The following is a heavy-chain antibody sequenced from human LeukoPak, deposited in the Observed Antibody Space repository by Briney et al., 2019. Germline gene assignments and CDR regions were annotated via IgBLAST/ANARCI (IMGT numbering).Heavy chain of an antibody. J-gene: IGHJ4*02. V-gene: IGHV4-39*07. Sequence: SETLSLTCTVSGGSISSSSYYWGWIRQPPEKGLEWIGEINHSGSTNYNPSLKSRVTISVDTSKNQFSLKLSSVTAADTAVYYCARGPKLGYCSSTSCYTGHFDYWGQGTLVTVSS. CDR2: INHSGST. CDR3: ARGPKLGYCSSTSCYTGHFDY. CDR1: GGSISSSSYY. D-gene: IGHD2-2*02.